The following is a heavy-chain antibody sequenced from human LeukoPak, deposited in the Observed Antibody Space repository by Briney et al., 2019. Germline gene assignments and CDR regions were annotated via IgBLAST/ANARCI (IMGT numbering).Heavy chain of an antibody. D-gene: IGHD3-3*01. CDR1: GGSISSYY. CDR2: IYYSGST. CDR3: ARAVYYDFWSGYYIFDY. V-gene: IGHV4-59*08. J-gene: IGHJ4*02. Sequence: SETLSLTCTVSGGSISSYYWSWIRQPPGKGLEWIGYIYYSGSTNYNPSLKSRVTISVDTSKNQFSLKLSSVTAADTAVYYCARAVYYDFWSGYYIFDYWGQGTLVTVSS.